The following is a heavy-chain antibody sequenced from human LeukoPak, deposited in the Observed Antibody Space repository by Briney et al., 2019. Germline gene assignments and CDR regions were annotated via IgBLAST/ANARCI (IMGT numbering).Heavy chain of an antibody. D-gene: IGHD6-19*01. CDR3: VRAGSGWFGGLH. Sequence: GGSLRLSCAASGFTVSSSYMSWVRPAPGKGLEWVSVIYSSGNTYYADSVKGRFTISRDNSKNTLYLQMNSLRAEDTAVYYCVRAGSGWFGGLHWGQGTLVTVSS. V-gene: IGHV3-53*01. CDR1: GFTVSSSY. CDR2: IYSSGNT. J-gene: IGHJ4*02.